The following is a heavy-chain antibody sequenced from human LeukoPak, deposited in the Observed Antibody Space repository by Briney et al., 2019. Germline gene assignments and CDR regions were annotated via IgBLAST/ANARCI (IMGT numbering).Heavy chain of an antibody. CDR1: GFTCNNYW. V-gene: IGHV3-74*01. Sequence: TGGSLRLSCAAAGFTCNNYWMHWVRQAPGKGLVWVARIDNDGSSTVYADSVKGRFTISRDNAKNTVYLQMNRLRGEDTALYYCVRGLQGPDYWGQGTLVIVSS. CDR3: VRGLQGPDY. D-gene: IGHD2-15*01. J-gene: IGHJ4*02. CDR2: IDNDGSST.